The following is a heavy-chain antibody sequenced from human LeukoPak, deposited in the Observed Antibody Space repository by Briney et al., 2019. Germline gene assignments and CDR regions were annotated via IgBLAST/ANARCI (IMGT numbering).Heavy chain of an antibody. CDR1: GFTVSRNY. CDR2: ISGDGGST. CDR3: AKDSTRYSSGWYISEPYYFDY. J-gene: IGHJ4*02. V-gene: IGHV3-43*02. Sequence: GGSLRLSCAASGFTVSRNYMSWVRQAPGKGLEWVSLISGDGGSTYYADSVKGRFTISRDNSKNSLYLQMNSLRTEDTALYYCAKDSTRYSSGWYISEPYYFDYWGQGTLVTVSS. D-gene: IGHD6-19*01.